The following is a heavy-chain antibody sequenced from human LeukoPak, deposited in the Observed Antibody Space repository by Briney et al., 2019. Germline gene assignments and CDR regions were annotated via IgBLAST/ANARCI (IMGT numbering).Heavy chain of an antibody. CDR2: IRYDGSNK. V-gene: IGHV3-30*02. J-gene: IGHJ4*02. CDR3: AKDQRVWIQLQKNFDY. D-gene: IGHD5-18*01. CDR1: GFTFSSYA. Sequence: GGSLRLSCAASGFTFSSYAMSWVRQAPGKGLEWVAFIRYDGSNKYYADSVKGRFTISRDNSKNTLYLQMNSLRAEDTSVYYCAKDQRVWIQLQKNFDYWGQGTLVTVSS.